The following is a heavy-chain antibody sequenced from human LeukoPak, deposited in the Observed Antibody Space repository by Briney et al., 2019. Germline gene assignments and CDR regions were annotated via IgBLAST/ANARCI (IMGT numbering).Heavy chain of an antibody. D-gene: IGHD7-27*01. J-gene: IGHJ4*02. V-gene: IGHV3-48*02. Sequence: GGSLRLSCAASGFVFSSFAMNWVRQAPGKGLEWVSYISPTYDIYYSDSVRGRFTISRDNAKNSLYLQMNSLRDEDTAVYYCARDHNWGFDYWGQGTLVAVSS. CDR2: ISPTYDI. CDR3: ARDHNWGFDY. CDR1: GFVFSSFA.